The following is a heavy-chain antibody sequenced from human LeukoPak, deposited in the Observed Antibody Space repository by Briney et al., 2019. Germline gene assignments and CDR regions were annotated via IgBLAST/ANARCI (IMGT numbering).Heavy chain of an antibody. CDR1: GYTFTGYY. Sequence: GASVKVSCKASGYTFTGYYMHWVRQAPGQGLEWMGWFNPNSGGTNYAQKFQGRVTMTRDTSITTAYMELSRLRSDDTAVYYCARGKSSGWKIDYWGQGTLVTVSS. D-gene: IGHD6-19*01. J-gene: IGHJ4*02. CDR3: ARGKSSGWKIDY. V-gene: IGHV1-2*02. CDR2: FNPNSGGT.